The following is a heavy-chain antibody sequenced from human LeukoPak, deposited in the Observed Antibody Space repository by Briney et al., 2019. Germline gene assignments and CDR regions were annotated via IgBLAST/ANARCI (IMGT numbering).Heavy chain of an antibody. J-gene: IGHJ5*02. D-gene: IGHD6-13*01. CDR2: TYYRSKWYN. CDR3: ARNEYSSSWYARWFDP. V-gene: IGHV6-1*01. Sequence: SQTLSLSCAISGDSASSNSAAWTWIRQSPSRGLEWLGRTYYRSKWYNDYAVSVKSRITINPDTSKNQFSLQLNSVTPEDTAVYYCARNEYSSSWYARWFDPWGQGTLVTVSS. CDR1: GDSASSNSAA.